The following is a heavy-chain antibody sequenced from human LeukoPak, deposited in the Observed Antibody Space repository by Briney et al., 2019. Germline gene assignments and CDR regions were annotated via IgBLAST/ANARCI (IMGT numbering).Heavy chain of an antibody. D-gene: IGHD2-15*01. V-gene: IGHV3-21*01. CDR2: ISSSSSYI. Sequence: GGSLRLSCAASGFTFSSYSMNWVRQAPGKGLEWVSSISSSSSYIYYADSVKGRFTISRDNAKSSLYLQMNSLRAEDTAVYYCARERSVKVAASDYWGQGTLVTVSS. J-gene: IGHJ4*02. CDR3: ARERSVKVAASDY. CDR1: GFTFSSYS.